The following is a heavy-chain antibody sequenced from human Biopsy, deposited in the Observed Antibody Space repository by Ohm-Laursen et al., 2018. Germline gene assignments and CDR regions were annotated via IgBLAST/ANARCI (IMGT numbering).Heavy chain of an antibody. J-gene: IGHJ5*01. CDR1: GFTFHTYA. D-gene: IGHD1-14*01. V-gene: IGHV3-23*01. CDR2: IDVSDYNT. Sequence: GESLKISCKASGFTFHTYAMNWVRQAPGKGLEWVAHIDVSDYNTYYADSVRGRFTISRDNSKQMVHLEINSLTADDTAVYYCVKQWGGYNFDSWGQGTLVTVSS. CDR3: VKQWGGYNFDS.